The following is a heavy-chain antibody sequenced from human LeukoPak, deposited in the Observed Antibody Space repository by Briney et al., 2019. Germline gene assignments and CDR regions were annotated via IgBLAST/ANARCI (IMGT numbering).Heavy chain of an antibody. D-gene: IGHD3-10*01. V-gene: IGHV3-23*01. J-gene: IGHJ6*02. CDR3: AKQGVRGVLIVASSGGMDV. CDR1: GFTFSSYW. CDR2: ITGSGGRT. Sequence: GGSLRLSCAASGFTFSSYWMTWVRQAPGKGLEYVSTITGSGGRTYYADSVKGRFTISRDNSNNTLALQMNSLRAEDTAVYYCAKQGVRGVLIVASSGGMDVWGQGTTVTVSS.